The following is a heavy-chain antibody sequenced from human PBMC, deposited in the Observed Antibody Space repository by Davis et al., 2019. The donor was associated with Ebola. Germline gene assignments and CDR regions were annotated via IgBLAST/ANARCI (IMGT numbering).Heavy chain of an antibody. D-gene: IGHD6-13*01. J-gene: IGHJ4*02. CDR3: ARVGTSSWVDY. CDR1: GGSISGYY. V-gene: IGHV4-59*01. CDR2: IYYSGRT. Sequence: MPLETLSLTCTVSGGSISGYYWSWIRQPPGKGLEFIGYIYYSGRTNYNPSVKSRVTMSVDTSKNQFSLKLSSVTAADTAVYYCARVGTSSWVDYWGQGTLVTVSS.